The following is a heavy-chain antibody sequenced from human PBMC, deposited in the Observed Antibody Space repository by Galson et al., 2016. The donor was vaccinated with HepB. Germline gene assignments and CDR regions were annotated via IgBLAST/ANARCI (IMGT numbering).Heavy chain of an antibody. V-gene: IGHV3-7*01. Sequence: SLRLSCAASGFTFSSYWMSWVRQAPGKGLEWVANINLDGSEKYYVDSVKGRFTISKDNAKNSMYVQMNSLRAEDTAVYYCARIGAYDFWSGYYFYYGMDVWGQGTTVTVSS. CDR1: GFTFSSYW. CDR2: INLDGSEK. J-gene: IGHJ6*02. D-gene: IGHD3-3*01. CDR3: ARIGAYDFWSGYYFYYGMDV.